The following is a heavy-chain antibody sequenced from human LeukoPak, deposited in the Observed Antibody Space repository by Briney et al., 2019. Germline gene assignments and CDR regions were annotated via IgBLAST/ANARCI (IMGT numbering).Heavy chain of an antibody. CDR1: EFTFSNYA. J-gene: IGHJ4*02. V-gene: IGHV3-23*01. CDR2: ISGSGGST. D-gene: IGHD6-19*01. Sequence: GGSLRLSCAASEFTFSNYAMGWVRQAPGKGLEWVSAISGSGGSTYYADSVKGRFTISRDNSKNTLYLQMNSLRAEDTAVYYCAHDRALAVAGVFDYWGQGTLVTVSS. CDR3: AHDRALAVAGVFDY.